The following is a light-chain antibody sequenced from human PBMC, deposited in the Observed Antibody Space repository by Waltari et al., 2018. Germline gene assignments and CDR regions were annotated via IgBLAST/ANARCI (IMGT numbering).Light chain of an antibody. J-gene: IGLJ1*01. CDR3: ASWDESHYV. V-gene: IGLV1-47*01. CDR2: RKN. Sequence: QSVLTQPPSASETPGQRVTISCSGSHSNLGSNYLYWYQQLPGSAPKLLIYRKNLRPSGVPGRCSASKYGTLASLVISGLRSEDEGVYYCASWDESHYVFGGGTTVTVL. CDR1: HSNLGSNY.